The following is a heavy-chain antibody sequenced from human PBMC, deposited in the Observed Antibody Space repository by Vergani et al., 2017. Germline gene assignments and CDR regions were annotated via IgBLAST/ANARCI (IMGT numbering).Heavy chain of an antibody. V-gene: IGHV4-61*02. D-gene: IGHD1-26*01. CDR1: GGSISSGSYY. CDR3: ARVGATDTLYYYYGMDV. CDR2: IYTSGST. J-gene: IGHJ6*02. Sequence: QVQLQESGPGLVKPSQTLSLTCTVSGGSISSGSYYWSWIRQPAGQGLEWIGRIYTSGSTNYNPSLKSRVTISVDTSQNPFSLKLSSVTAADTAVYYCARVGATDTLYYYYGMDVWGQGTTVTVSS.